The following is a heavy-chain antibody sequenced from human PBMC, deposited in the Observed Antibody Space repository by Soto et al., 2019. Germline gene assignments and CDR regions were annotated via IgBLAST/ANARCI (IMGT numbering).Heavy chain of an antibody. Sequence: ASVKVSCKASGYTFTGYYMHWVRQAPGQGLEWMGWINPNSGGTNYAQKFQGWVTMTRDTSISTAYMELSRLRSDDTAVYYCARRGYCSSTSCPTGMDVWGQGTTVTVSS. V-gene: IGHV1-2*04. CDR3: ARRGYCSSTSCPTGMDV. CDR1: GYTFTGYY. CDR2: INPNSGGT. D-gene: IGHD2-2*01. J-gene: IGHJ6*02.